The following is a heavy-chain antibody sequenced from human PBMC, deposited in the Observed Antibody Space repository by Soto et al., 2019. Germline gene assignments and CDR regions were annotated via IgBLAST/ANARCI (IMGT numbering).Heavy chain of an antibody. CDR1: NYSISSGYY. D-gene: IGHD3-16*01. Sequence: WETLSLTCTVSNYSISSGYYWGWIRQSPGEGLEWIVSMYHSGTTYYNPSLKSRVTISIDTSKNQFSLKLTSVTSADTAVYFCARVAFGPIDYWGQGTLVTVSS. J-gene: IGHJ4*02. CDR3: ARVAFGPIDY. V-gene: IGHV4-38-2*02. CDR2: MYHSGTT.